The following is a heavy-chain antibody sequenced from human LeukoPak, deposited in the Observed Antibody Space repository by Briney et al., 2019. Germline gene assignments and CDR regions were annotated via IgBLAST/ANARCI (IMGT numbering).Heavy chain of an antibody. D-gene: IGHD5-12*01. J-gene: IGHJ6*02. CDR1: GYTFTSYY. CDR3: ARGMVEVATISRSLWAATNYYYYYGMDV. CDR2: INPSGGST. Sequence: ASVKVSCKASGYTFTSYYMHWVRQAPGQGLEWTGIINPSGGSTTYAQKFQGRVTMTRDTSTSTVYMELSSLRSEDTAVYYCARGMVEVATISRSLWAATNYYYYYGMDVWGQGTTVTVSS. V-gene: IGHV1-46*01.